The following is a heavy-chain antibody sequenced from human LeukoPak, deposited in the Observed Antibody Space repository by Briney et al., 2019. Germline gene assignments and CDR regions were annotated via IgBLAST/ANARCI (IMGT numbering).Heavy chain of an antibody. CDR1: GFTFSSYW. CDR3: ANFVDWLLSHDY. D-gene: IGHD3-9*01. J-gene: IGHJ4*02. CDR2: INSDGSST. V-gene: IGHV3-74*01. Sequence: GGSLRLSCAASGFTFSSYWMHWVRQAPGKGLVWVSRINSDGSSTSYADSVKGRFTISRDNAKNTLYLQMNSLRAEDTAVYYCANFVDWLLSHDYWGQGTLVTVSS.